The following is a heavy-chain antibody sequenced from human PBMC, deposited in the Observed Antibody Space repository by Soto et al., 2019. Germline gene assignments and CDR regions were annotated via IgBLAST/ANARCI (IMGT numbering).Heavy chain of an antibody. CDR2: ITPIYPTT. J-gene: IGHJ4*02. CDR1: GGTFYTYT. CDR3: AKDWYNYGEFDY. D-gene: IGHD1-1*01. Sequence: GASVKVSCKASGGTFYTYTFSWVRQAPGQGLEWMGSITPIYPTTNYAERFQGRLTITADGSTRTAYMDLTSLTSEDTAVYYCAKDWYNYGEFDYWGQGTLVTVSS. V-gene: IGHV1-69*13.